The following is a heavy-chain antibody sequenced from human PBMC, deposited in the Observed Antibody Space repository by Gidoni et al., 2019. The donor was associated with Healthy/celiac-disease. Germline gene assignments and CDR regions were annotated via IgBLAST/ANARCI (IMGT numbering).Heavy chain of an antibody. CDR2: SNQSGST. J-gene: IGHJ4*02. D-gene: IGHD5-12*01. Sequence: QVQLQQWGAGLLKPSETLSLTCAVYGGSFSGYYWSWIRQPPGKGLEWIGESNQSGSTNYNPSLKSRVTRSVDTAKNQCYLKLSSVTAADTAVYYCAKSGYDLGVDYWGEGTLVTVAS. V-gene: IGHV4-34*01. CDR1: GGSFSGYY. CDR3: AKSGYDLGVDY.